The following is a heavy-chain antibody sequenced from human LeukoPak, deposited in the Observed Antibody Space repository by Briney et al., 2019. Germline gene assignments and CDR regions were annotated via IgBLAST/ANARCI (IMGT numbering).Heavy chain of an antibody. CDR1: GFTFSSYW. D-gene: IGHD1-20*01. CDR3: ARDFISGLIPLGY. CDR2: ISTDGSST. J-gene: IGHJ4*02. V-gene: IGHV3-74*01. Sequence: GGSLRLSCVASGFTFSSYWMHWVRQVPGKGLAWVSRISTDGSSTNYADSVKGRFTMSRDNAKNTLYLQMNSLRAEDTAVYYCARDFISGLIPLGYWGQGTLVNVSS.